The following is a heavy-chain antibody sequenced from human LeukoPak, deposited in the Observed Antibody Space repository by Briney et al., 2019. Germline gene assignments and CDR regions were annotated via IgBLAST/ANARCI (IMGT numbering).Heavy chain of an antibody. D-gene: IGHD3-22*01. J-gene: IGHJ2*01. CDR2: KRNDGVNK. CDR3: AKPSLYYYDTSGYYRYWYFDL. V-gene: IGHV3-30*02. Sequence: GGSLRLSCAASGFTFSTKPIHWSPRPPARGLSGLHFKRNDGVNKYYVDSVKGRFTISRDNSKNTLYLQMNSLRAEDTAVYYCAKPSLYYYDTSGYYRYWYFDLWGRGTLVTVSS. CDR1: GFTFSTKP.